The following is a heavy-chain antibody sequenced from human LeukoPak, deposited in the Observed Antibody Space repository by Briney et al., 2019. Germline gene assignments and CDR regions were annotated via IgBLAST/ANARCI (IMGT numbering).Heavy chain of an antibody. CDR1: GGSISSGGYY. CDR2: IYYSGST. D-gene: IGHD2-21*02. V-gene: IGHV4-31*03. J-gene: IGHJ5*02. Sequence: RSSETLSLTCTVSGGSISSGGYYWSWIRQHPGKGLEWIGYIYYSGSTYYNPSLKSRVTISVDTSKNQFSLKLSSVTAADTAVYYCASYCGGDCYHLAHPYNWFDPWGQGTLVTVSS. CDR3: ASYCGGDCYHLAHPYNWFDP.